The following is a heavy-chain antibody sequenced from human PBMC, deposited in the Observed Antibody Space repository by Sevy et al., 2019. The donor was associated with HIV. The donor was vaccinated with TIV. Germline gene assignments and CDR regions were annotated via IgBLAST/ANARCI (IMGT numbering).Heavy chain of an antibody. CDR1: GFTFSSYG. D-gene: IGHD3-3*01. CDR2: ISYDGSNK. CDR3: AKDHTIFGVVDY. V-gene: IGHV3-30*18. J-gene: IGHJ4*02. Sequence: RLSCAASGFTFSSYGMHWVRQAPGKGLEWVAVISYDGSNKYYADSVKGRFTISRDNSKNTLYLQMNSLRAEDTAVYYCAKDHTIFGVVDYWGQGTLVTVSS.